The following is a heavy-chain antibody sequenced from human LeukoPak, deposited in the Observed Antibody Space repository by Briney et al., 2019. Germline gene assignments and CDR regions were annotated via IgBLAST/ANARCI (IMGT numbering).Heavy chain of an antibody. D-gene: IGHD2-21*01. CDR2: INQDGSEK. J-gene: IGHJ4*02. CDR1: GFTYTTYW. V-gene: IGHV3-7*01. CDR3: ARVARRTYCDAGCHGEFDH. Sequence: SGGSLRLSCGASGFTYTTYWMTWVRQAPGKGLEWMANINQDGSEKFYADSVKGRFTISRDNAKNSLFLQLNSLRVEDTAVYYCARVARRTYCDAGCHGEFDHWGQGTLVAVSS.